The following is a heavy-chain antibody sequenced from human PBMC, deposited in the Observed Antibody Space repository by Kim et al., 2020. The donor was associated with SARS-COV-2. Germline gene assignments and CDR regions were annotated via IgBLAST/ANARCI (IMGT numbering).Heavy chain of an antibody. CDR1: GDSIRNSSYF. J-gene: IGHJ4*02. CDR3: ARGSRTPLMNIDY. V-gene: IGHV4-39*07. Sequence: SETLSLTCTVSGDSIRNSSYFWGWIRQPPGKGLEWIGSTSSVGITFNNPSLKSRVTISVDVSKNQFSLRVTSLTAADTAVYYCARGSRTPLMNIDYWGQGSMVTVSS. CDR2: TSSVGIT.